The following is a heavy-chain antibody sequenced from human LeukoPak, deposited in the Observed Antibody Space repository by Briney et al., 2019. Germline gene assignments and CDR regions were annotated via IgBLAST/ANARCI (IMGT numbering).Heavy chain of an antibody. CDR1: GFTFSSYA. Sequence: GGSLRLSCAASGFTFSSYAMSWVRQAPGKGLEWVSSISSSSSYIYYADSVKGRFTISRDNAKNSLYLQMNSLRAEDTAVYYCARAYYDSSGYYYYFDYWGQGTLVTVSS. CDR3: ARAYYDSSGYYYYFDY. CDR2: ISSSSSYI. V-gene: IGHV3-21*01. D-gene: IGHD3-22*01. J-gene: IGHJ4*02.